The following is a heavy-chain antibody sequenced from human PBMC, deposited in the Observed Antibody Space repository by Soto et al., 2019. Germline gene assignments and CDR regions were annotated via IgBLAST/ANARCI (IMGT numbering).Heavy chain of an antibody. Sequence: LSLTCAVSGCSISSGGYSWSWIRQPPGKGLEWIGYIYHSGSTYYNPSLKSRVTISVDRSKNQFSLKLSSVTAADTAVYYCARDSYYDSSGYYGYSYFDYWGQGTLVTVSS. CDR1: GCSISSGGYS. V-gene: IGHV4-30-2*01. J-gene: IGHJ4*02. CDR3: ARDSYYDSSGYYGYSYFDY. CDR2: IYHSGST. D-gene: IGHD3-22*01.